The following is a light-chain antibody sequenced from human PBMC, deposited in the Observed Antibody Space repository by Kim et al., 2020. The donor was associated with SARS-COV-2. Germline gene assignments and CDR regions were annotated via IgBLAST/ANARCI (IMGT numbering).Light chain of an antibody. CDR2: GAS. CDR1: QDIRND. Sequence: ASVGDRVTITCRASQDIRNDLGWYQQNPGRAPKLLIHGASSLQSGVPSRFSGSGSGTEFTLTISSVQPEDFATYFCLQHYTSPITFGQGTRLEIK. J-gene: IGKJ5*01. V-gene: IGKV1-17*01. CDR3: LQHYTSPIT.